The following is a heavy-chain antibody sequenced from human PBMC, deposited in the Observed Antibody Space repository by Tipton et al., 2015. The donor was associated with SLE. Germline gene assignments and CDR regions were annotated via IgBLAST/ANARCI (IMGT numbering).Heavy chain of an antibody. V-gene: IGHV4-39*01. D-gene: IGHD2-15*01. Sequence: TLSLTCTVSGGSISSSSYYWGWIRQPPGKGLEWIGSIYFSGSTSYTPSLKSRVTISVDTSKNQFSLKLSSVTAADTAVYYCARSDRGGYYYYYMDVWGKGTTVTVSS. J-gene: IGHJ6*03. CDR3: ARSDRGGYYYYYMDV. CDR2: IYFSGST. CDR1: GGSISSSSYY.